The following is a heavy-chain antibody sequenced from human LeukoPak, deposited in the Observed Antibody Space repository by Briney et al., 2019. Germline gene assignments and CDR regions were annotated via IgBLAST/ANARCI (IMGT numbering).Heavy chain of an antibody. CDR1: GYTFTSYG. CDR3: AREREHSGYDSAFDI. J-gene: IGHJ3*02. CDR2: ISAYNGNT. V-gene: IGHV1-18*01. D-gene: IGHD5-12*01. Sequence: ASVKVSCKASGYTFTSYGISWVRQAPGQGLEWMGWISAYNGNTNYAQKLQGRVTMTTDTSTSTAYMGLRSLRSDDTAVYYCAREREHSGYDSAFDIWGQGTMVTVSS.